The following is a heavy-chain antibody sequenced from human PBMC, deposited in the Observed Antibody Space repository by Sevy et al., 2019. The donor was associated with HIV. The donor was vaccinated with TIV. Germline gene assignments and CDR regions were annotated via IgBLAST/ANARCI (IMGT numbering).Heavy chain of an antibody. CDR1: GGSLSSGAYS. J-gene: IGHJ4*02. CDR2: LYHSGST. CDR3: ARVSGNSEWGYYFDS. Sequence: SETLSLTCAVSGGSLSSGAYSWSWIRQPPGKGLEWIGCLYHSGSTYYNPSLKSRVTISVARSKNQFSLKLSSVTAADTAVYYCARVSGNSEWGYYFDSWGQGTLVTVSS. V-gene: IGHV4-30-2*01. D-gene: IGHD2-15*01.